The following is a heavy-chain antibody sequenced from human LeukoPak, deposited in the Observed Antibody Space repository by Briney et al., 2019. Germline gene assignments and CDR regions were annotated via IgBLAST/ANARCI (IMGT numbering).Heavy chain of an antibody. CDR3: AVVVSPGAAFDP. J-gene: IGHJ5*02. D-gene: IGHD3-16*02. CDR2: INHSGST. V-gene: IGHV4-34*01. CDR1: GGSFSGYY. Sequence: KPSETLSLTCAVYGGSFSGYYWSWIRQPPGRGLEWIGEINHSGSTNYNPSLKSRVTISVDTSKNQISLKLSSVTAADTAVYYCAVVVSPGAAFDPWGQGTLVTVSS.